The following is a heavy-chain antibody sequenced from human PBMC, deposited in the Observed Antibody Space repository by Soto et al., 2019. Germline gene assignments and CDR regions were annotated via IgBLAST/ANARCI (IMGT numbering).Heavy chain of an antibody. J-gene: IGHJ4*02. CDR3: TTPEAYYCARGVGGSYAY. CDR2: IKSKTDGGTT. V-gene: IGHV3-15*01. CDR1: GFTFSNAW. D-gene: IGHD2-15*01. Sequence: GGSLRLSCAASGFTFSNAWMSWVRQAPGKGLEWVGRIKSKTDGGTTDYAAPVKGRFTISRDDSKNTLYLQMDSLKTEDTAVYYFTTPEAYYCARGVGGSYAYWGQGTLVTVSS.